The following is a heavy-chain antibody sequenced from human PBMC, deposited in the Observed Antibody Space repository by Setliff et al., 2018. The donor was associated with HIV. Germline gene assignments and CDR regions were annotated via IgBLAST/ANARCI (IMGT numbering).Heavy chain of an antibody. V-gene: IGHV4-39*01. J-gene: IGHJ2*01. D-gene: IGHD6-19*01. Sequence: PSETLSLTCTVSGDSTSSSSSYWGWIRQPPGKGLEWIGSIYYSGSTYYNPSLKSRVTISVDTSKNQFSLKLNSVTAADTAVYYCARPVAGAPHWYFDLWGRGTLVTAPQ. CDR3: ARPVAGAPHWYFDL. CDR2: IYYSGST. CDR1: GDSTSSSSSY.